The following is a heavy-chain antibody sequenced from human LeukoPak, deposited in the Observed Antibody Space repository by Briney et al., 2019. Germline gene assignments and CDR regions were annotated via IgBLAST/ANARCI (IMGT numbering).Heavy chain of an antibody. CDR3: TRGSGVSGTYGSYFQY. V-gene: IGHV3-30-3*01. CDR2: ISDDGNNE. D-gene: IGHD3-10*01. Sequence: GASLRLSCAASGFIFSTYALHWVRQVPGKGLEWVAVISDDGNNEFYLDSVKGRFTISRDNSKNTLYLQMNSLRVEDTAVYYCTRGSGVSGTYGSYFQYWSQGTLVTVSS. J-gene: IGHJ1*01. CDR1: GFIFSTYA.